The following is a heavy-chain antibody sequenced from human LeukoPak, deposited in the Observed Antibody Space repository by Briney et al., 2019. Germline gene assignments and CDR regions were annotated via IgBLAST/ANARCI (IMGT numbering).Heavy chain of an antibody. CDR3: ARGLDCSSTSCYRRDAFDI. Sequence: GESLKISCKGSGYSFTSYWIGWVRQMPGKGLEWMGIIYPGDSDTKYSPSFQGQVAISADKSINTAYLQWSSLKASDTAMYYCARGLDCSSTSCYRRDAFDIWGQGTMVTVSS. V-gene: IGHV5-51*01. J-gene: IGHJ3*02. CDR2: IYPGDSDT. D-gene: IGHD2-2*02. CDR1: GYSFTSYW.